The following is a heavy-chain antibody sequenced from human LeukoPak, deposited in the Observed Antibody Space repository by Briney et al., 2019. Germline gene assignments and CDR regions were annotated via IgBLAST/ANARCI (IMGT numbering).Heavy chain of an antibody. CDR3: ARGAEGHDYGDLGYFQH. Sequence: GGSLRLSCAASGFTFSSYAMHWVRQAPGKGLEWVAVISYDGSNKYYADSVKGRFTISRDNSKNTLYLRMNSLRAEDTAVYYCARGAEGHDYGDLGYFQHWGQGTLVTVSS. J-gene: IGHJ1*01. CDR2: ISYDGSNK. CDR1: GFTFSSYA. D-gene: IGHD4-17*01. V-gene: IGHV3-30-3*01.